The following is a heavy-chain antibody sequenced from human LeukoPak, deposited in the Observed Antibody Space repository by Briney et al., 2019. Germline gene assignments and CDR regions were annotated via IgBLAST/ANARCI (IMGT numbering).Heavy chain of an antibody. Sequence: PGGSLRLSCAASGFSVSSNYMSWVRQAPGKGLEWVSVIYSGSSTYYADSVEGRFTISRDNSKNTMYLEMNSLRAEDTAVYYCARGGGTSGWYFAYFDYWGEGTLVTVS. CDR1: GFSVSSNY. V-gene: IGHV3-53*01. CDR2: IYSGSST. CDR3: ARGGGTSGWYFAYFDY. D-gene: IGHD6-19*01. J-gene: IGHJ4*02.